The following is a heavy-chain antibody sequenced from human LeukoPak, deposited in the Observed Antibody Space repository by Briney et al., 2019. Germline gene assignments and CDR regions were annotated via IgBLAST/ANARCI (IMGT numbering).Heavy chain of an antibody. CDR2: INPNSGST. J-gene: IGHJ4*02. V-gene: IGHV1-2*02. CDR1: GYTFTGYY. Sequence: EASVKVFCKASGYTFTGYYMHWWRQAPGQGLEWRGWINPNSGSTNYAQKFQGRVTMTRQTSSSTSYIELSTLRTYDTAVYYCARGLALGSILFAYWGPGTLVTVSS. D-gene: IGHD1-26*01. CDR3: ARGLALGSILFAY.